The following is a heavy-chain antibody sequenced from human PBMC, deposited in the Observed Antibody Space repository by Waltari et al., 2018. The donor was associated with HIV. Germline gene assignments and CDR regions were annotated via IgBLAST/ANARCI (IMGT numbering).Heavy chain of an antibody. CDR2: ISSGGLYI. J-gene: IGHJ4*02. D-gene: IGHD6-19*01. CDR1: GLTLSSFS. V-gene: IGHV3-21*01. CDR3: ATGGWSFYDV. Sequence: EEQLVESGGGLVKPGGSLRLSCEATGLTLSSFSMHWVRQAPGKGLEGVSSISSGGLYIHYADSVKGRFTISRHNANNSLFLQMNSLRAEDTAVYYCATGGWSFYDVWGRGTLVIVSS.